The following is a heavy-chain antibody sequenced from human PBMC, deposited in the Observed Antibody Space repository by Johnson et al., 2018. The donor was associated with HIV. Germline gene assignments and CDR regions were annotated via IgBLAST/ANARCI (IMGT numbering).Heavy chain of an antibody. CDR1: GFTFSSYG. CDR3: ATGVGAKTLTDAFDI. Sequence: QVQLVESGGGVVQPGRSLRLSCAASGFTFSSYGMHWVRQAPGKGLEWVAVIWYDGSNKYYANSVKGRFTISRDNSKNTLYLQMGSLRDEDTAVYYCATGVGAKTLTDAFDIWGQGTMVTVSS. V-gene: IGHV3-33*01. D-gene: IGHD1-26*01. CDR2: IWYDGSNK. J-gene: IGHJ3*02.